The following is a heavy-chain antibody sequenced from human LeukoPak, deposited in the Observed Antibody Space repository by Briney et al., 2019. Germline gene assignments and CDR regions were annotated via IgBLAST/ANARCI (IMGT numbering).Heavy chain of an antibody. Sequence: GASVKVSCKASGYTFTSYGISWVRQAPGQGLEWMGWISAYNGNTNYAQKLQGRVTMTTDTSTSTAYMELRSLRSDDTAVYYCARGEDIVVVAGAFDIWGQGTMVTVSS. V-gene: IGHV1-18*01. CDR2: ISAYNGNT. J-gene: IGHJ3*02. CDR3: ARGEDIVVVAGAFDI. D-gene: IGHD2-2*01. CDR1: GYTFTSYG.